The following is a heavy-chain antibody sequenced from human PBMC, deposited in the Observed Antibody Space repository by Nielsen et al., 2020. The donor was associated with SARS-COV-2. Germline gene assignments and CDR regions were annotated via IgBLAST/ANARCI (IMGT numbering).Heavy chain of an antibody. J-gene: IGHJ4*02. D-gene: IGHD1-14*01. CDR2: ISYDGSNK. CDR3: AKGDHSPGDY. Sequence: GGSLRLSCAASGFTFSSYGMHWVRQAPGKGLEWVAVISYDGSNKYYADSVKGRFTISRDNSKSTLYLQMNSLRPEDTAVYYCAKGDHSPGDYWGQGILVTVSS. CDR1: GFTFSSYG. V-gene: IGHV3-30*18.